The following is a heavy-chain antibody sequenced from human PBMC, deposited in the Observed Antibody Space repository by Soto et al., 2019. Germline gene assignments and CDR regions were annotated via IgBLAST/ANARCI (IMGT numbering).Heavy chain of an antibody. Sequence: EVQLVESGGGLVQPGGSLKLSCAASGYTFSDSAMHWVRQASGKGLEWVGRIRSKANNYATVYAASVKGRFTISRDDSKNTAYLQMNSLKTEDTAVYYCVRLWSAREPNFDSWGQGTLGSVSS. V-gene: IGHV3-73*02. J-gene: IGHJ4*02. D-gene: IGHD1-26*01. CDR1: GYTFSDSA. CDR2: IRSKANNYAT. CDR3: VRLWSAREPNFDS.